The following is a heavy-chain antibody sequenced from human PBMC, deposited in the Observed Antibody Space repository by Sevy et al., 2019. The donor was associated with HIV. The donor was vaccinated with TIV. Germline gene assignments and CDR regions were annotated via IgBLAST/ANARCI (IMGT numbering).Heavy chain of an antibody. V-gene: IGHV3-30*18. CDR2: NSYDGRNK. CDR1: GFPFRSHG. Sequence: GSPRPSCATSGFPFRSHGMHWVRQAPGKGLGWVAVNSYDGRNKYYADSVKGRFTNYKDNSKNTLYLQMNSLRAEDTAVYYCAKAELREQWLVLSWGQGTLVTVSS. D-gene: IGHD6-19*01. J-gene: IGHJ5*02. CDR3: AKAELREQWLVLS.